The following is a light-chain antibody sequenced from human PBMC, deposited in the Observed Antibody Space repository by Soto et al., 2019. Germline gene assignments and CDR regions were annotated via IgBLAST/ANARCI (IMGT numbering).Light chain of an antibody. J-gene: IGKJ2*01. V-gene: IGKV3-15*01. Sequence: EIVMTQSPATLSVSPGERATLSCRASQSVSSNLAWYQQKPGQAPRLLIYGASTRATGIPARFSGSGSGTEFTLTNSSLQSEDFAVYYCQHYNNWPALYTFGQGTKLEIK. CDR3: QHYNNWPALYT. CDR2: GAS. CDR1: QSVSSN.